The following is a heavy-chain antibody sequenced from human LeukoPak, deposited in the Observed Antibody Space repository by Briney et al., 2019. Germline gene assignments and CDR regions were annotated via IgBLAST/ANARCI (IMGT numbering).Heavy chain of an antibody. V-gene: IGHV3-23*01. CDR3: VKAANYYGSGSYYKHYFDY. CDR2: ISGSGGST. D-gene: IGHD3-10*01. CDR1: GFTFSSYA. Sequence: GGSLRLSCAASGFTFSSYAMSWVRQAPGKGLEWVSAISGSGGSTYYADSVKGRFTISRDNSKNTLYLQMNSLRAEDTAVYYCVKAANYYGSGSYYKHYFDYWGQGTLVTVSS. J-gene: IGHJ4*02.